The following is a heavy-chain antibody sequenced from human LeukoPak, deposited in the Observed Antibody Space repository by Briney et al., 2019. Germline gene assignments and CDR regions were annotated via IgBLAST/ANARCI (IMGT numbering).Heavy chain of an antibody. CDR3: ARSDYYDSSGNLAGAFDI. J-gene: IGHJ3*02. CDR2: TYYRSKWYN. D-gene: IGHD3-22*01. V-gene: IGHV6-1*01. CDR1: GDSVSSNSAA. Sequence: SQTLSLTCAISGDSVSSNSAAWNWIRQSLSRGLEWLGRTYYRSKWYNDYAVSVKSRITINPDTSKNQFSLQLNSVTPEDTAVYYCARSDYYDSSGNLAGAFDIWGQGTMVTVSS.